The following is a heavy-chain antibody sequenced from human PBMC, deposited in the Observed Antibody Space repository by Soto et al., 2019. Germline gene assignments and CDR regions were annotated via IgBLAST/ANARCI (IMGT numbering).Heavy chain of an antibody. J-gene: IGHJ5*02. D-gene: IGHD3-9*01. V-gene: IGHV1-2*02. Sequence: ASVKVSCKASGYTFTGYYMHWVRQAPGQGLEWMGWINPNSGGTNYAQKFQGRVTMTRDTSISTAYMELSRLRSDDTAVYYCARRFMGTPWVLDDWGLEPWGQGTLVTVSS. CDR2: INPNSGGT. CDR3: ARRFMGTPWVLDDWGLEP. CDR1: GYTFTGYY.